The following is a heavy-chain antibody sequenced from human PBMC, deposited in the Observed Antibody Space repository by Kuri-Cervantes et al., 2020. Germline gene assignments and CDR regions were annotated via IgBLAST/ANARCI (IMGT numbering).Heavy chain of an antibody. Sequence: GGSLRLSCAASGFTFSSYAMHWVRQAPGKGLEWVAVISYDGSNKYHADSVKGRFTISRDNSQNTLSLQMNSLTAEDSAVYYCAKGFGGSRYAMDVWGQGTTVTVSS. J-gene: IGHJ6*02. D-gene: IGHD1-26*01. CDR2: ISYDGSNK. CDR1: GFTFSSYA. V-gene: IGHV3-30*07. CDR3: AKGFGGSRYAMDV.